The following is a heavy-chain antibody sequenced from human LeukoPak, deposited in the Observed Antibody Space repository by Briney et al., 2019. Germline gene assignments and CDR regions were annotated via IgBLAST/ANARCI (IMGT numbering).Heavy chain of an antibody. J-gene: IGHJ3*02. CDR3: AREIDAFDI. CDR1: GYPFDNFG. V-gene: IGHV1-46*02. CDR2: INPSGGST. Sequence: ASVKVSCKASGYPFDNFGLTWVRQAPGQGLQWMGIINPSGGSTNYAQKFQGRVTMTRDTSTSTVYMELSSLRSEDTAVYYCAREIDAFDIWGQGTMVTVSS.